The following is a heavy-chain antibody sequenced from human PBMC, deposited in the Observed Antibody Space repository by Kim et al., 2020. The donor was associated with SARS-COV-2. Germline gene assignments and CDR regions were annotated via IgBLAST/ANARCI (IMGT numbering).Heavy chain of an antibody. J-gene: IGHJ5*02. V-gene: IGHV1-24*01. D-gene: IGHD3-22*01. CDR1: GYTLTELS. CDR2: FDPEDGET. Sequence: ASVKVSCKVSGYTLTELSMHWVRQAPGKGLEWMGGFDPEDGETIYAQKFQGRVTMTEDTSTDTAYMELSSLRSEDTAVYYCATLFNYYDSSGYYCWFDPWGQGTLVTVSS. CDR3: ATLFNYYDSSGYYCWFDP.